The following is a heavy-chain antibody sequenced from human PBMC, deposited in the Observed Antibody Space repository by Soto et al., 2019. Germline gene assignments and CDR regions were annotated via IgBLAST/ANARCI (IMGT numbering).Heavy chain of an antibody. CDR3: ARHRRVSSGYFC. Sequence: GGSLRLSCAASGFTFSSYAMSWVRQAPGKGLEWVSAISGSGGSTYYADSVKGRFTISRDNSKNTLYLQMNSLRAEDTAVYYCARHRRVSSGYFCWGQGTLVTVSS. J-gene: IGHJ4*02. D-gene: IGHD3-22*01. CDR1: GFTFSSYA. V-gene: IGHV3-23*01. CDR2: ISGSGGST.